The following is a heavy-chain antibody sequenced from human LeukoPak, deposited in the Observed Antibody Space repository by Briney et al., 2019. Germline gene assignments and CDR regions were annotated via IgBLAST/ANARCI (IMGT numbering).Heavy chain of an antibody. V-gene: IGHV3-30*04. CDR3: ARGAMIVVVIDAFDI. CDR2: ISYDGSNK. D-gene: IGHD3-22*01. Sequence: GRSLRLSCAASGFTFSSYAMHWVRQAPGKGLEWVAVISYDGSNKYYADSVKGRFTISRDNSKNTLYLQMNSLRAEDTAVYYCARGAMIVVVIDAFDIWGQGTMVTVSS. J-gene: IGHJ3*02. CDR1: GFTFSSYA.